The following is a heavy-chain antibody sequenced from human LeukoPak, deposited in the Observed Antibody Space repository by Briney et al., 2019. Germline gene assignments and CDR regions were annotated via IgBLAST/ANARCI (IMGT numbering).Heavy chain of an antibody. CDR3: ARGGGYCSSTSCYRDYYYMDV. D-gene: IGHD2-2*01. CDR1: GFTFSDYY. J-gene: IGHJ6*03. CDR2: ISSSGSTI. Sequence: PGGSLRLSCAASGFTFSDYYMSWLRQAPGKGLEWVSYISSSGSTIYYADSVKGRFTISRDNAKNSLYLQMNSLRAEDTAVYYCARGGGYCSSTSCYRDYYYMDVWGKGTTVTVSS. V-gene: IGHV3-11*04.